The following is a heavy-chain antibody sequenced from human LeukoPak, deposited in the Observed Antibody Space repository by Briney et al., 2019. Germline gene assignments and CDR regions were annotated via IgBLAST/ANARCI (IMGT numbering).Heavy chain of an antibody. CDR2: IYYSGST. CDR1: GGSISSYY. J-gene: IGHJ6*02. D-gene: IGHD6-25*01. Sequence: SETLSLTRTVSGGSISSYYWSWIRQPPGKGLEWIGYIYYSGSTNYNPSLKSRVTISVDTSKNQFSLKLSSVTAADTAVYYCARPRGYGGYYGMDVWGQGTTVTVSS. V-gene: IGHV4-59*08. CDR3: ARPRGYGGYYGMDV.